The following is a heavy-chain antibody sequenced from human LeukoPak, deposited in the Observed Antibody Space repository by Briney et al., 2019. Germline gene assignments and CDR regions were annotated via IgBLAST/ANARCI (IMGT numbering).Heavy chain of an antibody. CDR2: IIPIFGTA. CDR3: ASMRLGEDIVVVPAAD. D-gene: IGHD2-2*01. J-gene: IGHJ4*02. V-gene: IGHV1-69*06. CDR1: GGTFSSYA. Sequence: SVKVSCKASGGTFSSYAISWVRQAPGQGVEWMGGIIPIFGTANYAQKFQGRVTITPDKSTSTAYMELSSLRSEDTAVYYCASMRLGEDIVVVPAADWGQGTLVTVSS.